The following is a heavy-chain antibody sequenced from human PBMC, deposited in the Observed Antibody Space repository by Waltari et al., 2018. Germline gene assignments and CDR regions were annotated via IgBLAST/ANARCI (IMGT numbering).Heavy chain of an antibody. Sequence: EVQLVQSGAEVKKPGATVKISCKASGYTFTDYYMHWVQQAPGKGLEWMGRVDPEDGETIYAQKFQGRVTMTEDTSTDTAYMELSSLRSEDTAVYYWATRTAHPGAFDIGGQGTMVTVSS. J-gene: IGHJ3*02. V-gene: IGHV1-69-2*01. CDR3: ATRTAHPGAFDI. CDR2: VDPEDGET. D-gene: IGHD5-18*01. CDR1: GYTFTDYY.